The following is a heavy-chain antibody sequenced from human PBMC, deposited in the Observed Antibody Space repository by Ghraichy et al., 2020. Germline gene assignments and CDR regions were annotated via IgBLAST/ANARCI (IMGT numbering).Heavy chain of an antibody. Sequence: SETLSLTCAVDGGSFSGYYGSWIRQPPGKGLEWIGEINHSENSNYNPSLKSRVTISVDTSKKQLSLKLSSVTAADTAVYYCARGERGQQLVHKYWGQGTLVTVSS. D-gene: IGHD6-13*01. J-gene: IGHJ4*02. CDR2: INHSENS. CDR1: GGSFSGYY. CDR3: ARGERGQQLVHKY. V-gene: IGHV4-34*01.